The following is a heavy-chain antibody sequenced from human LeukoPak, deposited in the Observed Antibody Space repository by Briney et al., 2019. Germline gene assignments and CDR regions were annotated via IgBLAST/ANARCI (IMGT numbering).Heavy chain of an antibody. J-gene: IGHJ4*02. Sequence: GGSLRLSCAASGFTFSSYGMHWVRQAAPGKGLEWVAFIGYDEGNKYYADSVRGRFTVTRDNSKNTLYLQMNNLREEDTAVYQCAKVPHVGPTTISFSYWGQGTLVTVSS. CDR1: GFTFSSYG. CDR3: AKVPHVGPTTISFSY. D-gene: IGHD1-26*01. V-gene: IGHV3-30*02. CDR2: IGYDEGNK.